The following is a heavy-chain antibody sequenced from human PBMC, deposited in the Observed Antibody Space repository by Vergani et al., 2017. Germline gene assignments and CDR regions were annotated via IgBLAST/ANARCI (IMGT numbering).Heavy chain of an antibody. D-gene: IGHD3-10*01. CDR1: GGPISSGDYY. J-gene: IGHJ4*02. V-gene: IGHV4-30-4*08. CDR3: ARDYGSGPIDY. CDR2: SYYSGST. Sequence: QVQLQESGPGLVKPSQTLSLPCTVSGGPISSGDYYWCWTRQPPGKGLEWIGYSYYSGSTYYNPSLKSRVTISVDTSKNQFSLKLSSVTAADTAVYYCARDYGSGPIDYWGQGTLVTVSS.